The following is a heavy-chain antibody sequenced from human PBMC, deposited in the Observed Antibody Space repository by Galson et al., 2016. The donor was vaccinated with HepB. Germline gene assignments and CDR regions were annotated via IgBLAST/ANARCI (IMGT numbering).Heavy chain of an antibody. CDR1: GFTFISYD. CDR3: AKCPHYYDISGYYSL. Sequence: SLRLSCAASGFTFISYDMHWVRQAPGKGLEWVAVISYDVRNKYYADSVKGRFTISRDNSNNALYLQMSSLRAEDTAVYYCAKCPHYYDISGYYSLWGQGTLVTVSS. J-gene: IGHJ4*02. CDR2: ISYDVRNK. D-gene: IGHD3-22*01. V-gene: IGHV3-30-3*02.